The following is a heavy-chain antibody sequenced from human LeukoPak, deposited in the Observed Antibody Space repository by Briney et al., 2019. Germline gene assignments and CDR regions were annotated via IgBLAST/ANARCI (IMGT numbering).Heavy chain of an antibody. V-gene: IGHV3-23*01. J-gene: IGHJ4*02. D-gene: IGHD6-25*01. CDR1: GFSFSSYG. CDR2: ISGSGDIT. CDR3: ARRSKSSAIWYYFDY. Sequence: GGSLRLSCAASGFSFSSYGINWVRQAPGKGLEWVSGISGSGDITYYADSVKGRFTISRDNSRNTLYVQMNSLRAEDTAVYYCARRSKSSAIWYYFDYWGQGTLVTVSS.